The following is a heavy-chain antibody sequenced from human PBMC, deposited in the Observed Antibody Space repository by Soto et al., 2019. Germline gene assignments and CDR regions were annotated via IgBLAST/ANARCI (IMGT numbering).Heavy chain of an antibody. J-gene: IGHJ1*01. CDR2: IIPILGIA. D-gene: IGHD3-22*01. CDR1: GGTFSSYA. V-gene: IGHV1-69*10. CDR3: ARGPRLITMIVVEYFQH. Sequence: ASVKVSCKASGGTFSSYAISWVRQAPGQGLEWMGGIIPILGIANYAQKFQGRVTITADKSTSTAYMELSSLRSEDTAVYYCARGPRLITMIVVEYFQHWGQGTLVTVSS.